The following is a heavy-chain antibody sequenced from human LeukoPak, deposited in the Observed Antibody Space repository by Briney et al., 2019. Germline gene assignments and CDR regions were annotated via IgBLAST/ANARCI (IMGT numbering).Heavy chain of an antibody. CDR3: ARGSVNWFDP. CDR1: GFTFSSYW. V-gene: IGHV3-7*01. D-gene: IGHD3-3*01. CDR2: IKQDGSEK. Sequence: GGSLRLSCAASGFTFSSYWMSWVRQAPGKGLEWVANIKQDGSEKYYVDSVKGRFTISRANAKNSMYLQMNSLRGEGTAVYYCARGSVNWFDPWGQGSLVTVSS. J-gene: IGHJ5*02.